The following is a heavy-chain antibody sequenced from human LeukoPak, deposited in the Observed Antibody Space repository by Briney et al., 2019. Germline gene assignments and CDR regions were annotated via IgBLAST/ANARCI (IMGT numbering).Heavy chain of an antibody. CDR1: GFTFSSYA. V-gene: IGHV3-23*01. Sequence: GGSLRLSRAASGFTFSSYAMSWVRQAPGKGLEWVSSISGSDASTYYADSVKGRFTISRDNAKNTLYLQMNSLRAEDTAVYYCARDLSYRYYYYGMDVWGQGTTVTVSS. D-gene: IGHD3-10*01. J-gene: IGHJ6*02. CDR3: ARDLSYRYYYYGMDV. CDR2: ISGSDAST.